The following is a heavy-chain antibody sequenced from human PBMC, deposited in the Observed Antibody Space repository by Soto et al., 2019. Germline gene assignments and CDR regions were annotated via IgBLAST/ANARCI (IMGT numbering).Heavy chain of an antibody. J-gene: IGHJ3*02. D-gene: IGHD2-2*01. CDR3: ARDMVVVPAALSYAFDI. V-gene: IGHV3-33*01. Sequence: PGGSLRLSCAASGFTFSSYGMHWVRQAPGKGLEWVAVIWYGGSNKYYADSVKGRFTISRDNSKNTLYLQMNSLRAEDTAVYYCARDMVVVPAALSYAFDIWGQGTMVTVS. CDR2: IWYGGSNK. CDR1: GFTFSSYG.